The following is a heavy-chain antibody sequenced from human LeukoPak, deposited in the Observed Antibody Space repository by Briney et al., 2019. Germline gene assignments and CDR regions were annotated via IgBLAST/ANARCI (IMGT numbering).Heavy chain of an antibody. Sequence: SETLSLTCAVSGYSISSGYYWGWIRQPPGKGLEWIGSIYHSGSTYYNPSLKSRVTISVDTSKNQFSLKLSSVTAADTAVYYCARFQIFGVVGPDYWGQGTLVTVSS. CDR1: GYSISSGYY. CDR3: ARFQIFGVVGPDY. D-gene: IGHD3-3*01. V-gene: IGHV4-38-2*01. CDR2: IYHSGST. J-gene: IGHJ4*02.